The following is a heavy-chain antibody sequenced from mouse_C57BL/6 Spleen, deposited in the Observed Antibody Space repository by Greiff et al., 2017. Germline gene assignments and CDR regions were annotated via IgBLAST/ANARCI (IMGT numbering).Heavy chain of an antibody. CDR3: ARSGSNDEFAY. CDR1: GYAFSSSW. Sequence: QVQLQQSGPELVKPGASVKISCKASGYAFSSSWMNWVKQRPGKGLEWIGRIYPGDGDTNYNGKFKGKATLTADKSSSTAYMQLSSLTSEDSAVYFCARSGSNDEFAYWGQGTLVTVSA. J-gene: IGHJ3*01. V-gene: IGHV1-82*01. CDR2: IYPGDGDT. D-gene: IGHD2-12*01.